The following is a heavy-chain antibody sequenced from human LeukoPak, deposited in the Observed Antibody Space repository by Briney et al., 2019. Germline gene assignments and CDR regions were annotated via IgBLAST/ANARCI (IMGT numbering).Heavy chain of an antibody. CDR2: IWYDGSYK. Sequence: GGSLRLSCAASGFIFSDYGMHWVRQAPGKGLEWVAVIWYDGSYKYYADSVKGRFTISRDNSKNTLYLQMNSLRAEDTAVYYCAKPIPPRGYSYGYTDYWGQGTLVTVSS. CDR3: AKPIPPRGYSYGYTDY. V-gene: IGHV3-33*06. D-gene: IGHD5-18*01. CDR1: GFIFSDYG. J-gene: IGHJ4*02.